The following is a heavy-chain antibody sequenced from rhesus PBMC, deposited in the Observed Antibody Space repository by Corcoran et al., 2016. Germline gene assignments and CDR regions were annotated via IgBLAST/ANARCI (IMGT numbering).Heavy chain of an antibody. CDR2: IRSKSNNYET. J-gene: IGHJ4*01. V-gene: IGHV3-118*01. CDR1: GFTFSSSA. CDR3: TTDPGSYGNHFDY. D-gene: IGHD4-35*01. Sequence: EVQLVESGGGLVQPGGSLRLSCAASGFTFSSSAMHWVRQASGQGLEWVGRIRSKSNNYETGYAASVKGRFTISRDDSKNTAYLQMNSLKTEDTAVYYCTTDPGSYGNHFDYWGQGVLVTVSS.